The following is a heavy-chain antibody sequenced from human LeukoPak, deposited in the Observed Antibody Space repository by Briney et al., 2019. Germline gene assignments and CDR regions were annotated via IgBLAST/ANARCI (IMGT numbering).Heavy chain of an antibody. Sequence: GASVKVSCKASGYTFTGYYMHWVRQAPGQGLEWMGWINPNSGGTNYAQKFQGRVTMTRDTSISTAYMELRSLRSDDTAVYYCARDWGIYGSGSPPDYWGQGTLVTVSS. V-gene: IGHV1-2*02. CDR2: INPNSGGT. J-gene: IGHJ4*02. CDR1: GYTFTGYY. D-gene: IGHD3-10*01. CDR3: ARDWGIYGSGSPPDY.